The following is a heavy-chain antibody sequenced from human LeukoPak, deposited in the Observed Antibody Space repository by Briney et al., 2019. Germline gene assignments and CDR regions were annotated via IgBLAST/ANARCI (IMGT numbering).Heavy chain of an antibody. V-gene: IGHV1-69*04. Sequence: SVKVSRKASGGTFSSYAISWVRQAPGQGLEWMGRIIPILGIANYAQKFQGRVTITADKSTSTAYMELSSLRSEDTAVYYCARDCGGSCHDYWGQGTLVTVSS. J-gene: IGHJ4*02. CDR1: GGTFSSYA. D-gene: IGHD2-15*01. CDR3: ARDCGGSCHDY. CDR2: IIPILGIA.